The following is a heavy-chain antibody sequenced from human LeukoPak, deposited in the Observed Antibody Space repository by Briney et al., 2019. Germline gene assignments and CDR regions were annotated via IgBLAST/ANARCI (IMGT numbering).Heavy chain of an antibody. J-gene: IGHJ3*02. CDR1: GFSFSTYD. V-gene: IGHV3-13*01. CDR3: ARAHPGDPDTFDI. Sequence: GGSLRLSCAGSGFSFSTYDMHWVRQVTGKGLEWVSGIGTAGDTYSSDSVKGRFTISRENVKSSLFLQMDSLRAGDTGVYYCARAHPGDPDTFDIWGQGTVVTVSS. CDR2: IGTAGDT. D-gene: IGHD3-10*01.